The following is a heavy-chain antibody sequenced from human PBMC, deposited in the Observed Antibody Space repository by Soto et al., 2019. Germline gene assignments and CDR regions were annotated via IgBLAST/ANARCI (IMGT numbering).Heavy chain of an antibody. V-gene: IGHV4-59*01. CDR3: ARDPGSGTPYGWFDP. J-gene: IGHJ5*02. Sequence: SETLSLTCTVSGGPISSYYWSWIRQPPGKGLEWIGYIYYSGSTNYNPSLKSRVTISVDTSKNQFSLKLSSVTAADTAVYYCARDPGSGTPYGWFDPWGQGTLVTVS. CDR2: IYYSGST. CDR1: GGPISSYY. D-gene: IGHD3-10*01.